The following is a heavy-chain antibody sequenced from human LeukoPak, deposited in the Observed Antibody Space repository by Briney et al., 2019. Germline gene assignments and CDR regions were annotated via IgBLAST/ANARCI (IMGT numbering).Heavy chain of an antibody. J-gene: IGHJ4*02. V-gene: IGHV1-18*01. CDR2: ISAYNGNT. Sequence: ASVKVSCKASGYTFTSYGISWVRQAPGQGLEWMGWISAYNGNTNYAQKLQGRVTMTTDTSTSTAYMELRSLRSDDTAVYYCARQLSSSWFTAFDYWGQGTLVTVSS. CDR1: GYTFTSYG. CDR3: ARQLSSSWFTAFDY. D-gene: IGHD6-13*01.